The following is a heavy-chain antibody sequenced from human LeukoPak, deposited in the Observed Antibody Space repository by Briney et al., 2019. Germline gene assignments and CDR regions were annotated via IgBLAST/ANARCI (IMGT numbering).Heavy chain of an antibody. CDR3: ARDESAYCGGDCYFPGAFDI. CDR1: GFTFSSYS. Sequence: GGSLRLSCAASGFTFSSYSMNWVRQAPGKGLEWVSSISSSSSYIYYADSVKGRFTISRDNAKNSLYLQMNSLRAEDRAVYYCARDESAYCGGDCYFPGAFDIWGQGTMVTVSS. CDR2: ISSSSSYI. D-gene: IGHD2-21*02. J-gene: IGHJ3*02. V-gene: IGHV3-21*04.